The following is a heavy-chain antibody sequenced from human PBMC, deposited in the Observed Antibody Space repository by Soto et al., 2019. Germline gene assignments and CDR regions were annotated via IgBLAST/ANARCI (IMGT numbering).Heavy chain of an antibody. CDR1: ELTLISYW. J-gene: IGHJ2*01. CDR2: INSDGSST. D-gene: IGHD1-26*01. CDR3: ARGGSLNWYFDL. V-gene: IGHV3-74*01. Sequence: EVQLVESGGGLVQPGGSLRLSGAASELTLISYWMHWFRQPPGKGLVWVSRINSDGSSTSYADSVKGRFTISRDNAKNTLYLQMNSLRAEDTAVYYCARGGSLNWYFDLWGRGTLVTVSS.